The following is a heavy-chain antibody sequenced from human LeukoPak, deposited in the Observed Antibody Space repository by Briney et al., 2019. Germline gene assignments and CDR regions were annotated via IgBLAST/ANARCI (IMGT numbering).Heavy chain of an antibody. CDR2: INHSGST. J-gene: IGHJ4*02. CDR3: TRGAGWLIDY. CDR1: GGSFSGYY. D-gene: IGHD3-16*01. V-gene: IGHV4-34*01. Sequence: SETLSLTCAVYGGSFSGYYWSWIRQPPGKGLEWIGEINHSGSTNYNPSLKSRVTISADTSKNHFSLKLNSVTTADTAVYYCTRGAGWLIDYWGQGILVTVSS.